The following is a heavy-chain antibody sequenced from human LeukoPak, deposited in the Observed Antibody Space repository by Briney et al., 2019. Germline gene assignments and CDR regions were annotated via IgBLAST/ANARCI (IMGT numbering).Heavy chain of an antibody. Sequence: PGGSLRLSCAASGFTLSDYHMNWVRQAPGKGLEWLSSITTISHYIYYAGAVRGRFTISRDNAKNSLYLQMNSLRGVDTAVYYCARSGGPGTYHQLRNNWFDPWGQGTLVTVSS. J-gene: IGHJ5*02. CDR1: GFTLSDYH. CDR3: ARSGGPGTYHQLRNNWFDP. V-gene: IGHV3-21*01. D-gene: IGHD3-10*01. CDR2: ITTISHYI.